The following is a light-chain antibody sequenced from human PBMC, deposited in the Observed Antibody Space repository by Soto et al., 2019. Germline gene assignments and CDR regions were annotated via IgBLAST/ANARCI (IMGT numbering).Light chain of an antibody. Sequence: EIVLTQSPATLSLSPGERATLSCRASQSVSSYLAWYQQKPGQAPRLLIYDVSNRATGIPARFSGSGSGTDFTLTISSLEPEDFAVYYCQQRSNWPPRLTFGPGTKVDIK. CDR3: QQRSNWPPRLT. CDR1: QSVSSY. J-gene: IGKJ3*01. CDR2: DVS. V-gene: IGKV3-11*01.